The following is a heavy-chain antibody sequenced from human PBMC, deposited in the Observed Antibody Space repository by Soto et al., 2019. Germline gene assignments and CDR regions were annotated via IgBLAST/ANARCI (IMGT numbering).Heavy chain of an antibody. J-gene: IGHJ4*02. CDR2: IWYDGSNK. D-gene: IGHD3-22*01. CDR1: GFTFSRYG. V-gene: IGHV3-33*01. CDR3: ARDYDSSGYPRYYFDH. Sequence: PGGSLRLSCAASGFTFSRYGIHWVRQAPGKGLEWVAVIWYDGSNKYYADSVKGRFTISRDNSKNTLYLQMNSLRAEDTAVYYCARDYDSSGYPRYYFDHWGQGTLVTVSP.